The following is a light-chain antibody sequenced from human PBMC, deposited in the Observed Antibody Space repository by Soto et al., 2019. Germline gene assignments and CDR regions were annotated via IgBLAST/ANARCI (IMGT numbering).Light chain of an antibody. CDR2: AAS. CDR3: QQSYSTPVT. Sequence: DIQMTQSPSALSAAVGDRVTITCRASQSISSYLNWYQQKPGKAPKLLIYAASSLQSGVTSRLSGSGSGKDFTLTISSLQPEDFATYYCQQSYSTPVTVGQGTRLEIK. J-gene: IGKJ5*01. CDR1: QSISSY. V-gene: IGKV1-39*01.